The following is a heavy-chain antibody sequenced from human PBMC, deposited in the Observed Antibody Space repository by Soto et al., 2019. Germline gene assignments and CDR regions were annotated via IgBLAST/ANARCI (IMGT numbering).Heavy chain of an antibody. CDR2: INPNSGGT. Sequence: ASVKVSCKASGYTFTGYYMHWVRQAPGQGLEWMGWINPNSGGTNYAQKFQGWVTMTRDTSISIAYMELSRLRSDDTAVYYCARDRLGYCSSTSCGVAFDIWGQGTMVTVSS. CDR3: ARDRLGYCSSTSCGVAFDI. D-gene: IGHD2-2*03. V-gene: IGHV1-2*04. J-gene: IGHJ3*02. CDR1: GYTFTGYY.